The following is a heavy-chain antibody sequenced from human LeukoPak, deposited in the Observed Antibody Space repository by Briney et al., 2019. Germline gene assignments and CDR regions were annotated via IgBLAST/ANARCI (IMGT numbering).Heavy chain of an antibody. CDR1: GYSFTSYW. CDR3: ARRRYYGSGSYAPFDY. J-gene: IGHJ4*02. CDR2: IYPGDSDT. Sequence: KDGESLKISCKSSGYSFTSYWIGWVRQMPGKGLEWMGIIYPGDSDTRYSPSFQGQVTISADKSISTAYLQWSSLKASDTAMYYCARRRYYGSGSYAPFDYWGQGTLVTVSS. D-gene: IGHD3-10*01. V-gene: IGHV5-51*01.